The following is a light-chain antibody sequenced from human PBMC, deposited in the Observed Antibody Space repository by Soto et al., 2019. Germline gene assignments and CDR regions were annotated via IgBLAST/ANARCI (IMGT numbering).Light chain of an antibody. Sequence: IVMTQSPATLSVSPWERATLSCRASQSVSSNLAWYQQKPGQAPRLLIYGASTRATGIPARFSGSGSGTESTLTISSLQSEDFAVYYCQQYNNWPPWTFGQGTKVDIK. CDR1: QSVSSN. CDR2: GAS. CDR3: QQYNNWPPWT. V-gene: IGKV3-15*01. J-gene: IGKJ1*01.